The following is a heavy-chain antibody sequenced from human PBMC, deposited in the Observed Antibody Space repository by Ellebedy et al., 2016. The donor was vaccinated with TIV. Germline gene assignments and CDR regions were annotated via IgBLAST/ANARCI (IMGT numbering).Heavy chain of an antibody. CDR2: ISGSGGST. Sequence: PGGSLRLSCAASGFTFSSYAMSWVRQAPGKGLEWVSAISGSGGSTYYADSVKGRFTISRDNSKNTLYLQMNSLRAEDTAVYYCAKVQSGEYREDELHAFDIWGQGTMVTVSS. CDR3: AKVQSGEYREDELHAFDI. CDR1: GFTFSSYA. J-gene: IGHJ3*02. D-gene: IGHD6-6*01. V-gene: IGHV3-23*01.